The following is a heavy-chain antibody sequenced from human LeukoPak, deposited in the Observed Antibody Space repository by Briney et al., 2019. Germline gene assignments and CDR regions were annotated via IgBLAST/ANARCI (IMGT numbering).Heavy chain of an antibody. V-gene: IGHV6-1*01. Sequence: SQTLSLTCAISGDSVSSNSAAWNWIRQSPSRGLEWLGRTYYRSKWYNDYAVSVRSRITINPDTSKNQFSLQLNSVTPEDTAVYYCARVWLGIHDYYYGMDVWGQGTTVTVSS. CDR2: TYYRSKWYN. D-gene: IGHD5-18*01. CDR3: ARVWLGIHDYYYGMDV. CDR1: GDSVSSNSAA. J-gene: IGHJ6*02.